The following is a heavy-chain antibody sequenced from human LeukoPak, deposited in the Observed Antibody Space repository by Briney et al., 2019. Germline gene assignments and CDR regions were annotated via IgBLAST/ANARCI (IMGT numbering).Heavy chain of an antibody. J-gene: IGHJ5*02. D-gene: IGHD3-10*01. Sequence: ASVKVSCKASGYTFTSYGINWVRQAPGQGLEWMGWINPNSGGTNYAQKFQDRVTMTTDTSTSTAYMELRSLRSDDTAVYYCARDLITMVRGALNWFDPWGQGTLVTVSS. V-gene: IGHV1-18*01. CDR2: INPNSGGT. CDR1: GYTFTSYG. CDR3: ARDLITMVRGALNWFDP.